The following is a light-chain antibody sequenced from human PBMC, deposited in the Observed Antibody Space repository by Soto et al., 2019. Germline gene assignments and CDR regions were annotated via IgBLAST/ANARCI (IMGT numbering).Light chain of an antibody. J-gene: IGKJ2*01. CDR2: KVS. CDR3: MQGTHWPPT. V-gene: IGKV2-30*02. CDR1: QSLVHSDGNTY. Sequence: DVVMTQSPVSLPVTLGQPASISCRSSQSLVHSDGNTYFNWFHQRAGQSPRRLIYKVSNRDSGAPDRFSASGSGTDFTLKISRLEAEDVGVYYCMQGTHWPPTFGQGTKLEIK.